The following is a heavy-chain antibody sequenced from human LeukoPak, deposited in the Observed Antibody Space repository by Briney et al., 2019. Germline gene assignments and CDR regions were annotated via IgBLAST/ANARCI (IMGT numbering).Heavy chain of an antibody. V-gene: IGHV1-2*02. CDR1: GYTFTSYG. J-gene: IGHJ4*02. D-gene: IGHD6-19*01. CDR2: INPNSGGT. Sequence: ASVKVSCKASGYTFTSYGISWVRQAPGQGLEWMGWINPNSGGTNYAQKFQGRVTMTRDTSISTAYMELSRLRSDDTAVYYCARGRYSSGWCFDYWGQGTLVTVSS. CDR3: ARGRYSSGWCFDY.